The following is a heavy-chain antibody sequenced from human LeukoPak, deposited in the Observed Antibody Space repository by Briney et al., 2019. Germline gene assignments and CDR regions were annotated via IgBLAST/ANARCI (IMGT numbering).Heavy chain of an antibody. CDR3: ARALPAASHTSFDY. J-gene: IGHJ4*02. CDR1: GFTVSDNY. CDR2: IYSGGTT. V-gene: IGHV3-66*01. D-gene: IGHD2-2*01. Sequence: GGSLRLSCAASGFTVSDNYMSWVRQAPGKGLEWVSIIYSGGTTYYADSVKGRFTISRDISKNTFYLQMNSLRVEDTAVYYCARALPAASHTSFDYWGQGTLDTVSS.